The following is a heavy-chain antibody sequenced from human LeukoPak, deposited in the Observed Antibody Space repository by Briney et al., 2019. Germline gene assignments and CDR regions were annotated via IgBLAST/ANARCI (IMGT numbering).Heavy chain of an antibody. V-gene: IGHV4-59*01. Sequence: MPSETLSLTCAVSGGSIISYFWHWIRQPPGKGVEWIGYISYSGSTNYNLSLKSRVTISRDTSKNQFSLKLSSVTAADAAVYYCATNYYDSSGYYYGLGYWGQGTLVTVSS. CDR2: ISYSGST. CDR1: GGSIISYF. D-gene: IGHD3-22*01. CDR3: ATNYYDSSGYYYGLGY. J-gene: IGHJ4*02.